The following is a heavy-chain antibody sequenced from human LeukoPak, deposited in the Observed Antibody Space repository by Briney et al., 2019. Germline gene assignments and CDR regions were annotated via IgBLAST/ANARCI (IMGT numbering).Heavy chain of an antibody. CDR3: ARVRGQQQVYSLLYYYYYMDV. D-gene: IGHD6-13*01. CDR1: GGSISSSSYY. V-gene: IGHV4-39*07. CDR2: IYYSGST. Sequence: SETLSLTCTVSGGSISSSSYYWGWIRQPPGKGLEWIGSIYYSGSTYYNPSLKSRVTISVDTSKNQFSLKLSSVTAADTAVYYCARVRGQQQVYSLLYYYYYMDVWGKGTTVTVSS. J-gene: IGHJ6*03.